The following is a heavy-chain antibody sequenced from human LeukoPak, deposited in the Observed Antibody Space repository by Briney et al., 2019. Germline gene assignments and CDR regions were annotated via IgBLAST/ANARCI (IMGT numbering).Heavy chain of an antibody. CDR1: GYTFTGYY. CDR2: INPNSGGT. CDR3: ARSYSSGYYYHY. Sequence: ASVKVSCKASGYTFTGYYMHWVRQAPGQGLEWMGWINPNSGGTNYAQKFQGRVTMTRDTSISTAYMELSRLRSDDTAVYYCARSYSSGYYYHYWGQGTLVTVSS. V-gene: IGHV1-2*02. D-gene: IGHD3-22*01. J-gene: IGHJ4*02.